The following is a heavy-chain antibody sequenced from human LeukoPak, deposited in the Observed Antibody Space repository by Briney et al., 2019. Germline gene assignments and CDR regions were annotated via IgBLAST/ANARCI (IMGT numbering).Heavy chain of an antibody. D-gene: IGHD6-13*01. CDR3: ARSAAAGFDY. J-gene: IGHJ4*02. CDR1: GFTFSSYA. CDR2: IKQDGSEK. V-gene: IGHV3-7*03. Sequence: PGGSLRLSCAASGFTFSSYAMSWVRQAPGKGLEWVANIKQDGSEKYYVDSVKGQFTISRDNAKNSLYLQMNSLRAEDTAVYYCARSAAAGFDYWGQGTLVTVSS.